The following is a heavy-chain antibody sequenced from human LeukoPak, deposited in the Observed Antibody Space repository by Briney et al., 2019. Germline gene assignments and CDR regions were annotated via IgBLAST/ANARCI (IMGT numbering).Heavy chain of an antibody. CDR2: IIPILGIA. Sequence: ASVKVSCKPSGGTFSSYAISWVRPAPGQGLEWMGRIIPILGIANYAQKFQGRVTITADKSTSTAYMELSSLRSEDTAVYYCARDLTQLGYCSGGSCFRYYGMDVWGQGTTVAVSS. J-gene: IGHJ6*02. D-gene: IGHD2-15*01. CDR3: ARDLTQLGYCSGGSCFRYYGMDV. CDR1: GGTFSSYA. V-gene: IGHV1-69*04.